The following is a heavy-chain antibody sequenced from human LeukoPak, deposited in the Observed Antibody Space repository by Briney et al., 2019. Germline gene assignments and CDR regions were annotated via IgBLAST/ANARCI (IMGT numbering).Heavy chain of an antibody. CDR2: IYYSGST. J-gene: IGHJ4*02. V-gene: IGHV4-39*01. Sequence: SETLSLTCTVSGGSISSSRYYWGWIRRPPGKGLEWIGSIYYSGSTYYNPSLKSRVTISVDTSKNQFSLKVTSVTAADTAVYYCARHVGRAGDEPYFDYWGQGTLVTVSS. CDR3: ARHVGRAGDEPYFDY. D-gene: IGHD4-17*01. CDR1: GGSISSSRYY.